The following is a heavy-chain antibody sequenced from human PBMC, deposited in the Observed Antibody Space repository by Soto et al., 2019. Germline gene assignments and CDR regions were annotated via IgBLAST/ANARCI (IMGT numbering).Heavy chain of an antibody. CDR2: ISYDGSNK. D-gene: IGHD2-2*03. V-gene: IGHV3-30-3*01. CDR3: ARPGYCSSTSCYLPDY. J-gene: IGHJ4*02. CDR1: GFTFSSYA. Sequence: GGSLRLSCAASGFTFSSYAMHWVRQAPGKGLEWVAVISYDGSNKYYADSVKGRFTISRDNSKNTLYLQMNSLRAEDTAVYYCARPGYCSSTSCYLPDYWGQGTLVTVSS.